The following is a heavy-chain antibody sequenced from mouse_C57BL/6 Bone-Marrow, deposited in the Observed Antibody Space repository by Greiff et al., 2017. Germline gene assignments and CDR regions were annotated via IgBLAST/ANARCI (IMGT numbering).Heavy chain of an antibody. Sequence: QVQLKESGAELARPGASVKLSCKASGYTFTSYGISWVKQRTGQGLEWIGEIYPRSGNTYYNEKFKGKATLTADKSSSTAYMELRSLTSEDSAVYFCAREGITRRYFDVWGTGTTVTVSS. V-gene: IGHV1-81*01. CDR3: AREGITRRYFDV. J-gene: IGHJ1*03. D-gene: IGHD1-1*01. CDR1: GYTFTSYG. CDR2: IYPRSGNT.